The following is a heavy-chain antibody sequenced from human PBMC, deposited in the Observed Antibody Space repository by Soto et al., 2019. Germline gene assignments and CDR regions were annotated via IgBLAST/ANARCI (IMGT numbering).Heavy chain of an antibody. CDR2: IIPIFGTA. J-gene: IGHJ4*02. V-gene: IGHV1-69*12. Sequence: QVQMVPSGAEVKKPRSSVKVACKASGGTFSSYAISWVRHAPGQGLAWMGGIIPIFGTADYAQKFQGRVTITADESTSTAYMELSSLRSEDTAVYYCARDGGVDDYSPFDYWGQGTLVTVSS. CDR3: ARDGGVDDYSPFDY. CDR1: GGTFSSYA. D-gene: IGHD4-4*01.